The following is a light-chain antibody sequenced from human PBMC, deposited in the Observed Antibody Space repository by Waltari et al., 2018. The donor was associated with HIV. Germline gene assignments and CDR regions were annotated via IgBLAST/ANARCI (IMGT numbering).Light chain of an antibody. CDR1: SSNIGTHP. Sequence: QSVLPQPPSASGTPGPRVTISCSGGSSNIGTHPVFCYQHLPGTAPKVLIYPTTQRPSGVPGRFSGSKSGTSAYLAISGLQSEDEADYYCAAWDDSLNGHLVFGGGTKLTVL. V-gene: IGLV1-44*01. J-gene: IGLJ2*01. CDR3: AAWDDSLNGHLV. CDR2: PTT.